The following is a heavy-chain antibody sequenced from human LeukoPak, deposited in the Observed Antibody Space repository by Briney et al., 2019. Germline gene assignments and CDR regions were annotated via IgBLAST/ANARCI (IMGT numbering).Heavy chain of an antibody. J-gene: IGHJ4*02. D-gene: IGHD3-22*01. Sequence: GGSLRLSCAASGFTLSSYWMHSVRQAPGKGLVWVSRINSDGSSTSYADSVKGRFTISRDNAKNTLYLQMNSLRTEDTAVYYCARDYYSSGFDYWGQGTLVTVSS. CDR1: GFTLSSYW. CDR2: INSDGSST. CDR3: ARDYYSSGFDY. V-gene: IGHV3-74*01.